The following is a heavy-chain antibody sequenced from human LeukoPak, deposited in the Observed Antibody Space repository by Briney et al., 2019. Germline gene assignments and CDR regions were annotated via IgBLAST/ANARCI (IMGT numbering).Heavy chain of an antibody. CDR1: GGSISSYY. V-gene: IGHV4-59*01. CDR3: ARDYYDSSDYHSYFDL. Sequence: SETLSLTCTVSGGSISSYYWSWIRQPPGKGLEWIGYIYYSGSTSYNPSLKSRVTISVDTSKNQFSLKLSSVTAADTAVYYCARDYYDSSDYHSYFDLWGRGTLVTVSS. D-gene: IGHD3-22*01. CDR2: IYYSGST. J-gene: IGHJ2*01.